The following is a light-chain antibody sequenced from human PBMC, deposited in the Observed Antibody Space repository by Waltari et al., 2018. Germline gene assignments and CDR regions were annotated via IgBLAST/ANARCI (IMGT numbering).Light chain of an antibody. CDR3: QHYVRLPAT. J-gene: IGKJ1*01. V-gene: IGKV3-20*01. Sequence: EILLTQSPGPLSLPQGERANLSCRASQSVSRTLAWYQQKPGQAPRLLIFGASNRATGIPDRFSGSGSGTDFSLIITRLEPEDSAMYYCQHYVRLPATFGQGTKVEIK. CDR2: GAS. CDR1: QSVSRT.